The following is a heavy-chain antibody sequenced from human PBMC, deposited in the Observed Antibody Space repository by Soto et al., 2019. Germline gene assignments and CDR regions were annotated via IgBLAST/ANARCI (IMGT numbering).Heavy chain of an antibody. Sequence: PGGSLRLSCAASGFTFSNYAMSWVRQAPGEGLEWISTISGSGGSTYYADSVKGRFTISRDNSKNTLYLQMNSLRAEDTAVYYCAKGQSTYYDFWSRYYDWFDPWGQGTLVTVSS. D-gene: IGHD3-3*01. CDR3: AKGQSTYYDFWSRYYDWFDP. V-gene: IGHV3-23*01. CDR1: GFTFSNYA. CDR2: ISGSGGST. J-gene: IGHJ5*02.